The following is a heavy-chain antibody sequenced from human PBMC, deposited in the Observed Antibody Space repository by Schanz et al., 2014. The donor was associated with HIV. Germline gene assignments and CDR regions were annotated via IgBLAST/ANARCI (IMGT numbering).Heavy chain of an antibody. CDR3: ARGEDWPGGASDH. V-gene: IGHV1-18*01. CDR1: GYGFTNYG. D-gene: IGHD1-26*01. CDR2: ISPSNGDT. Sequence: QVQLVQSGPEVAQPGASVKVSCKTSGYGFTNYGVTWVRQAPGQGLAWMGWISPSNGDTKYTHWLQGRVTMTTDTSTNTAYMELRSLKSDDTAVYYCARGEDWPGGASDHWGQGTLVIVS. J-gene: IGHJ5*02.